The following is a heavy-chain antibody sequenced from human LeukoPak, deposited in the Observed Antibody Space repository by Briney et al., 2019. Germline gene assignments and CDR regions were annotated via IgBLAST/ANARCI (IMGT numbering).Heavy chain of an antibody. CDR2: ISDSGSTI. J-gene: IGHJ4*02. D-gene: IGHD4-17*01. CDR1: EFVFSDYY. V-gene: IGHV3-11*01. CDR3: AREGDYGDYVVDY. Sequence: GGSLRLSCAASEFVFSDYYMSWIRQAPGKGLEWVSYISDSGSTIYYADSVKGRFTISRDNVKNSLYLQMNGLRAEDTAVYYCAREGDYGDYVVDYWGQGTLVTVSS.